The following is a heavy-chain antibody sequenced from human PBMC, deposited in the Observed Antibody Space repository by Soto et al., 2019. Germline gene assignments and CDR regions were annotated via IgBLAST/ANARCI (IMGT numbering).Heavy chain of an antibody. CDR2: ISSSSSYI. CDR3: ARDIHENGYYCSGGSCHFDY. CDR1: GFTFSSYS. Sequence: PWGSLRLSCAASGFTFSSYSMNWVRQAPGKGLEWVSSISSSSSYIYYADSVKGRFTISRDNAKNSLYLQMNSLRAEDTAVYYCARDIHENGYYCSGGSCHFDYWCQGTLVTVSS. V-gene: IGHV3-21*01. D-gene: IGHD2-15*01. J-gene: IGHJ4*02.